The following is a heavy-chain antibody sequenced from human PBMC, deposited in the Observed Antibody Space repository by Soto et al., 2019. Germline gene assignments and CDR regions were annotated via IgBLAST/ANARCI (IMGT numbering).Heavy chain of an antibody. V-gene: IGHV4-30-4*08. CDR3: ARDQGYHYDS. D-gene: IGHD2-15*01. CDR1: GGSISSGNDY. J-gene: IGHJ5*01. CDR2: IHYGGNT. Sequence: QVQLQESGPGLVKPSQTVSLTCTVSGGSISSGNDYWSWIRQPPGKGLEWIGYIHYGGNTNYNPSLXXRLTMSLDTSKNQCSLKLSSVTAADTAVYYCARDQGYHYDSWGQGILVTVSS.